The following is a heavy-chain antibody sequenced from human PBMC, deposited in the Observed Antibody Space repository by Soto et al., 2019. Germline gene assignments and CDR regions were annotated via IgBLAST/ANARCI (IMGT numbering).Heavy chain of an antibody. CDR2: INHSGST. Sequence: SETLSLTCAVYGGSFSGYYWSLIRQPPGKGLEWIGEINHSGSTNYNPSLKSRVTISVDTSKNQFSLKLSSVTAADTAVYYCARASDGPPYYDYVGGSYRLRNYGMDVWGQGTTVTVSS. J-gene: IGHJ6*02. CDR3: ARASDGPPYYDYVGGSYRLRNYGMDV. V-gene: IGHV4-34*01. D-gene: IGHD3-16*02. CDR1: GGSFSGYY.